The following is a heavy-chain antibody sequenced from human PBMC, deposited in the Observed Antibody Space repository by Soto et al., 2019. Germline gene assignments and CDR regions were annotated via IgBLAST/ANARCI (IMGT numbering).Heavy chain of an antibody. V-gene: IGHV1-69*13. CDR2: IIPIFGTA. D-gene: IGHD1-26*01. Sequence: GASVKVSCKASGGTFSSYAISWVRQAPGQGLEWMGGIIPIFGTANHAQKFQGRVTITADESTSTAYMELSSLRSEDTAVYYCASRRGARGRDYYFDYWGQGTLVTVSS. J-gene: IGHJ4*02. CDR3: ASRRGARGRDYYFDY. CDR1: GGTFSSYA.